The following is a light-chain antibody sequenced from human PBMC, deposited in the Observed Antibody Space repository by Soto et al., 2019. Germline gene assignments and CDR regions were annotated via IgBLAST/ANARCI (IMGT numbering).Light chain of an antibody. CDR2: DDN. CDR3: GSWDSSLSAYV. Sequence: QYVMTQPPSVSAAPGQKVTISCSGSSSNNGGNSVSWYQQLPGTAPKLLIYDDNKRPSGIPDRFSGSKSGTSATLGITGFQTGDEADYYCGSWDSSLSAYVFGTGTKVTVL. J-gene: IGLJ1*01. CDR1: SSNNGGNS. V-gene: IGLV1-51*01.